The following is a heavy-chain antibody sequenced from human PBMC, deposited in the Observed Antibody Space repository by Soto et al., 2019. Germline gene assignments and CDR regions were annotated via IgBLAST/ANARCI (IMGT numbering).Heavy chain of an antibody. CDR3: AADRGYL. J-gene: IGHJ5*02. D-gene: IGHD3-10*01. CDR1: GFTFTSSS. Sequence: QMQLVQSGPEVKKPGTSVKVSCKASGFTFTSSSVQWVRQARGQGLEWIGWIVVGTGDTKYAQKFQERVTFDRDISKTTAYMELSSLTSDDTAVYYCAADRGYLWCQGTLVTVSS. V-gene: IGHV1-58*01. CDR2: IVVGTGDT.